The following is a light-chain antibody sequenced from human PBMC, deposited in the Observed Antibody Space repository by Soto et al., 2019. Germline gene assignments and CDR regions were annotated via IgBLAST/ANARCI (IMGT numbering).Light chain of an antibody. CDR2: DVS. V-gene: IGLV2-14*01. CDR1: SRDDGGYNY. J-gene: IGLJ1*01. CDR3: SSYTSSGTPTYV. Sequence: ALTQPASVSGSPGQSITISCTGTSRDDGGYNYVSWYQQHPGKAPKLMIYDVSNRPSGVSNRFSGSKSGNTASLTISGLQAEDEADYYCSSYTSSGTPTYVFGTGTKVTVL.